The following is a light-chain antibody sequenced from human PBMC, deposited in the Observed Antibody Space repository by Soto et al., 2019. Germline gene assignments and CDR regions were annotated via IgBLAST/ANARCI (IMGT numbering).Light chain of an antibody. V-gene: IGLV2-14*01. CDR1: SSDVGGYNY. J-gene: IGLJ1*01. CDR3: SSYTSSSTYV. Sequence: QSVLTQPASVSGSPGQSITISCTGTSSDVGGYNYVSWYQQHPGKVPKLMIYDVSNRPSGVSNRFSGSKSGNTASLTISGLQAEDEADYYCSSYTSSSTYVFGPGTKVTVL. CDR2: DVS.